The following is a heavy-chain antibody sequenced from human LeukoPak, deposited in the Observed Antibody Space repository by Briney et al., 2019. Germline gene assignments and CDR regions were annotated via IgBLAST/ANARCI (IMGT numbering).Heavy chain of an antibody. CDR3: ASRYSSGWWIPDYYYYYGMDV. J-gene: IGHJ6*02. CDR1: GFTFSSYA. CDR2: ISGSGGST. D-gene: IGHD6-19*01. V-gene: IGHV3-23*01. Sequence: GGSLRLSCAASGFTFSSYAMSWVRQAPGKGLEWVSAISGSGGSTYYADSVKGRFTISRDNPKNTLYLQMNSLRAEDTAVYYCASRYSSGWWIPDYYYYYGMDVWGQGTTVTVSS.